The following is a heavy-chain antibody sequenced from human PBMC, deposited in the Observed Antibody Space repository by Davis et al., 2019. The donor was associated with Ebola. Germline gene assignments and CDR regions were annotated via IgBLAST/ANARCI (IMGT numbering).Heavy chain of an antibody. Sequence: PSETLSLTCTVSGGSISSHYWSWIRQPPGKGLEWIGYIYYSGSTNYNPSLKSRVTISVDTSKNQFSLKLSSVIAADTAVYYCARDLRGFRDYGMDVWGQGTTVTVSS. J-gene: IGHJ6*02. D-gene: IGHD3-10*01. CDR2: IYYSGST. V-gene: IGHV4-59*11. CDR1: GGSISSHY. CDR3: ARDLRGFRDYGMDV.